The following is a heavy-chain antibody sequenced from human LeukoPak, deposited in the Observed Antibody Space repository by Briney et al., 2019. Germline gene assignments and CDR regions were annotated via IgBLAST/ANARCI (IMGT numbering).Heavy chain of an antibody. CDR2: IYSGGST. CDR1: GFTFSSYS. V-gene: IGHV3-66*01. Sequence: PGGSLRLSCAASGFTFSSYSMNWVRQAPGKGLEWVSVIYSGGSTYYADSVKGRFTISRDNSKNTLYFQMNSLRAEDTAVYYCARDAEGIDAFDIWGQGTMVTVSS. J-gene: IGHJ3*02. CDR3: ARDAEGIDAFDI.